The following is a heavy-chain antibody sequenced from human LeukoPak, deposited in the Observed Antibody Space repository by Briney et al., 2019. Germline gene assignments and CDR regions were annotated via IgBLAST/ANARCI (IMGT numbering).Heavy chain of an antibody. CDR1: GGSFSGYY. CDR3: ATDRYYGSGSYYKFDF. CDR2: INHSGST. J-gene: IGHJ4*02. V-gene: IGHV4-34*01. D-gene: IGHD3-10*01. Sequence: PSETLSLTCAVSGGSFSGYYWSWIRQPPGKGLEWIGEINHSGSTNYNPYLKSRVSISVDTSKKQFSLSLNSVTAADTAVYYCATDRYYGSGSYYKFDFWGQGTLVTVSS.